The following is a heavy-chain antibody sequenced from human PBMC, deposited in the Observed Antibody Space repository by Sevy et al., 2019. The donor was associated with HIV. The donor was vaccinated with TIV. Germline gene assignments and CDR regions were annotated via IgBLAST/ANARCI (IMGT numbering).Heavy chain of an antibody. CDR3: ARRRHGSKGGDVFDI. V-gene: IGHV3-21*01. CDR1: GFTFSTYS. D-gene: IGHD2-2*01. CDR2: ISSGSSYI. J-gene: IGHJ3*02. Sequence: GGSLRLSCAASGFTFSTYSMNWVRQAPGKGLEWVSSISSGSSYIYYADSLKGLFTISRDNAKKSLYLQMNSRRAEETAVYYCARRRHGSKGGDVFDIWGQGTMVTVSS.